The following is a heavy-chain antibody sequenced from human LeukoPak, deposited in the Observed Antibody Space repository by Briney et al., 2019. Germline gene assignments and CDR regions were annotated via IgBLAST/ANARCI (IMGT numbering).Heavy chain of an antibody. CDR3: AKAPRVAARPSYFDY. D-gene: IGHD6-6*01. CDR1: GGTFSSYA. J-gene: IGHJ4*02. V-gene: IGHV1-69*13. Sequence: SVKVSCKASGGTFSSYAISWVRQAPGQGLEWMGGIIPIFGTANYAQKFQGRVTITADESTSTAYMELSSLRSEDTAVYYCAKAPRVAARPSYFDYWGQGTLVTVSS. CDR2: IIPIFGTA.